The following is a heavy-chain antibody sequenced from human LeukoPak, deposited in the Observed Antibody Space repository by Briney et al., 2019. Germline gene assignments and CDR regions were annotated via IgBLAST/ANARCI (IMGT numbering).Heavy chain of an antibody. D-gene: IGHD2-15*01. Sequence: EASVKVSCKASGYTFTSYDINWVRQATGQGLEWMGWMNPNSGNTGYAQKFQGRVTITRNTSISTAYMELSSLRSEATAVYYCAREGMYCSGGSSYHYFDYWCQGTLGTVSS. J-gene: IGHJ4*02. CDR2: MNPNSGNT. CDR1: GYTFTSYD. V-gene: IGHV1-8*03. CDR3: AREGMYCSGGSSYHYFDY.